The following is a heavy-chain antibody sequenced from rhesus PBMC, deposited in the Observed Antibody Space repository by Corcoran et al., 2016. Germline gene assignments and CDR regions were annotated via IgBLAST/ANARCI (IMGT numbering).Heavy chain of an antibody. D-gene: IGHD6-13*01. CDR1: GGSVSISNW. V-gene: IGHV4-65*01. J-gene: IGHJ4*01. Sequence: QVQLQESGPGLVKPSETLSLTCAVSGGSVSISNWWSWIRQPPGKGLEWIVYISGSSCSTYYNPSLKSRVTISTDTAKNQCSLKLRSVTAADTAVYYCARQREYSSWLTLDYWGQGVLVTVSS. CDR3: ARQREYSSWLTLDY. CDR2: ISGSSCST.